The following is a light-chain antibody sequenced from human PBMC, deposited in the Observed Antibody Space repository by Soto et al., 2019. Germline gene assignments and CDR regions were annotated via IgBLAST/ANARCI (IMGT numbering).Light chain of an antibody. J-gene: IGLJ1*01. CDR2: DVS. CDR3: SSYTTSNTRQIV. Sequence: QSALTQPASVSGSPGQSITISCTGTSSDVGGYNYVSWYQHLPGKAPKLIIFDVSNRPSGVSNPFSGSKSGNTASLTISGLQPEDEADYYCSSYTTSNTRQIVFGTGTKLTVL. CDR1: SSDVGGYNY. V-gene: IGLV2-14*03.